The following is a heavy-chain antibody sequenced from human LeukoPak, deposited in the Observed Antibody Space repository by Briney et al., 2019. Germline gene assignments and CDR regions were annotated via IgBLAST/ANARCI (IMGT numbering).Heavy chain of an antibody. Sequence: GGSLRLSCAASEFSVGSNYMTWVRQAPGKGLEWVSLIYSGGSTYYADSVKGRFTISRDNSKNTLYLQMNSLRAEDTAVYYCAKDSHTAMVTPEDVWGKGTTVTVSS. J-gene: IGHJ6*04. V-gene: IGHV3-66*01. CDR3: AKDSHTAMVTPEDV. CDR1: EFSVGSNY. D-gene: IGHD5-18*01. CDR2: IYSGGST.